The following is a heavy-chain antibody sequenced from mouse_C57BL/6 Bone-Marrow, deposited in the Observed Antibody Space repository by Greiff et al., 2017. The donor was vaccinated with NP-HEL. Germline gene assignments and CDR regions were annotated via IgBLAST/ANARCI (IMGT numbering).Heavy chain of an antibody. V-gene: IGHV5-4*01. Sequence: VQLKESGGGLVKPGGSLKLSCAASGFTFSSYAMSWVRQTPEKRLEWVATISDGGSYTYYPDNVKGRFTISRDNAKNNLYLQMSHLKSEDTAMYYCARDDGYYGDWFAYWGQGTLVTVSA. CDR2: ISDGGSYT. J-gene: IGHJ3*01. CDR3: ARDDGYYGDWFAY. CDR1: GFTFSSYA. D-gene: IGHD2-3*01.